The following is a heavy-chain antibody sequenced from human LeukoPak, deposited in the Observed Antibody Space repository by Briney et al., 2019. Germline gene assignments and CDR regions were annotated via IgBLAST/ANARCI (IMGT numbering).Heavy chain of an antibody. Sequence: SETLSLTCTVSGGSVGSGSYYWSWIRQSPGKGLEWIGYILYSDITNYNPSLKSRVTMSVDTSKNQFSLRLTSVTAADTAVYYCAAMAVNWFDPWGRGTLVIVSS. V-gene: IGHV4-61*01. CDR1: GGSVGSGSYY. D-gene: IGHD5-18*01. CDR2: ILYSDIT. J-gene: IGHJ5*02. CDR3: AAMAVNWFDP.